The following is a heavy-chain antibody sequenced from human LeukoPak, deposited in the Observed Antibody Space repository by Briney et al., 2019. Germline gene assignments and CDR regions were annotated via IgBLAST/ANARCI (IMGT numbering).Heavy chain of an antibody. CDR2: ISGSGGST. V-gene: IGHV3-23*01. CDR1: GFTFSSYA. Sequence: AGGSLRLSCAASGFTFSSYAMSWVRQAPGKGLEWVSAISGSGGSTYYADSVKRRFTISRDNSKNTLSLQMNSLSAEHTAVYYSAKAGAVAGTFVIGRTRHAKYYFDYWGQGTLVTVSS. CDR3: AKAGAVAGTFVIGRTRHAKYYFDY. J-gene: IGHJ4*02. D-gene: IGHD6-19*01.